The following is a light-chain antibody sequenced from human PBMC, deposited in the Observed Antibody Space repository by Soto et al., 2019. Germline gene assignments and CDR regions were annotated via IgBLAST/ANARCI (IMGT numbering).Light chain of an antibody. CDR1: QGVGNQ. CDR2: DAS. CDR3: LQYDNHPFT. V-gene: IGKV1-16*01. Sequence: DIQMTQSPFSLSASVGDRITITCRASQGVGNQLGWFQQKPGKVPKSLIYDASSLQSGAPSRFSGSGSGTDFTLTIHSLQPEDSATYYCLQYDNHPFTFGPWTKVDI. J-gene: IGKJ3*01.